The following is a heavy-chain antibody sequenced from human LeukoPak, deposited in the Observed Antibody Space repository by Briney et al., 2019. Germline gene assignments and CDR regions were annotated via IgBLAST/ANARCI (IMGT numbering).Heavy chain of an antibody. J-gene: IGHJ4*02. V-gene: IGHV1-46*01. CDR1: GYTFTRYY. Sequence: GASVKLSCKASGYTFTRYYIHWVRQAPGQGLEWMGIVNPSGGGTSYTQNFHGRVTMTTDMSTSTVYMELSSLMSEDTAVYYCARALAAAAGRRAGMMGDWGQGTLVTVS. CDR3: ARALAAAAGRRAGMMGD. D-gene: IGHD6-13*01. CDR2: VNPSGGGT.